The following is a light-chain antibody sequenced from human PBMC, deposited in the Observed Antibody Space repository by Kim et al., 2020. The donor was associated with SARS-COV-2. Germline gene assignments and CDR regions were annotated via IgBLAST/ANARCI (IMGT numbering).Light chain of an antibody. V-gene: IGKV1-5*03. J-gene: IGKJ2*01. Sequence: GDRVTITCRASQSISSWLAWYQQKPGKAPKLLIHKASTLQSGIPSTFSGSGSGTEFTLTISSLQPDDFATYYCQQSNSYPYTFGQGTKV. CDR1: QSISSW. CDR3: QQSNSYPYT. CDR2: KAS.